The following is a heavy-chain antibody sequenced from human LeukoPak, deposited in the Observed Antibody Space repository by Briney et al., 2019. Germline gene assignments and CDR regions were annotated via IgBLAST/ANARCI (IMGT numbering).Heavy chain of an antibody. Sequence: GGSLRLSCAASGFTFSDYYMSWIRQAPGEGLEWVSYISSSGSTIYYADSVKGRFTISRDNAKNSLYLQMNSLRAEDTAVYYCARTTVTIQFDYWGQGTLVTVSS. J-gene: IGHJ4*02. D-gene: IGHD4-11*01. CDR1: GFTFSDYY. CDR2: ISSSGSTI. V-gene: IGHV3-11*01. CDR3: ARTTVTIQFDY.